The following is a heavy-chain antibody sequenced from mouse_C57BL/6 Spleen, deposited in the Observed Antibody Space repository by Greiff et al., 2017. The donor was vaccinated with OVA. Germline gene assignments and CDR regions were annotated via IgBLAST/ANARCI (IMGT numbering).Heavy chain of an antibody. CDR2: IDPSDSYT. J-gene: IGHJ4*01. V-gene: IGHV1-50*01. CDR3: ARGNYDAMDY. CDR1: GYTFTSYW. Sequence: QVQLQQPGAELVKPGASVKLSCKASGYTFTSYWMQWVKQRPGQGLEWIGEIDPSDSYTNYNQKFKGKATLTVDTSSSTAYMQLSSLTSEDSAVYYCARGNYDAMDYWGQGTSVTVSS.